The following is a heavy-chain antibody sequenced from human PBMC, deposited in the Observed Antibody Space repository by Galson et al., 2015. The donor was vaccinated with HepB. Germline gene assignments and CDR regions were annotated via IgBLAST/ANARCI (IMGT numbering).Heavy chain of an antibody. J-gene: IGHJ4*02. CDR2: ISAYNGNT. Sequence: SVKVSCKASGYTFTSYGISWVRQAPGQGLEWMGWISAYNGNTNYAQKLQGRVTMTTDTSTSTAYMELRSLRSGDTAVYYCARAFITYYYGSGLPGTGYWGQGTLVTVSS. D-gene: IGHD3-10*01. V-gene: IGHV1-18*04. CDR3: ARAFITYYYGSGLPGTGY. CDR1: GYTFTSYG.